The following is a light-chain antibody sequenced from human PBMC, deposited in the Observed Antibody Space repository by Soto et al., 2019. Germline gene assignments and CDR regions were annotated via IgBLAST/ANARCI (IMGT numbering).Light chain of an antibody. CDR2: STN. J-gene: IGLJ3*02. CDR3: VLYMGGAVPGV. CDR1: SASVSTGYY. V-gene: IGLV8-61*01. Sequence: QTVVTQEPSFSVSPGGTVTLTCGLSSASVSTGYYPGWYQQTPGQAPRTLIYSTNTRSSGVPDRFSGSILGNKAALTITGAQADDESDYYCVLYMGGAVPGVFGGGTKVTVL.